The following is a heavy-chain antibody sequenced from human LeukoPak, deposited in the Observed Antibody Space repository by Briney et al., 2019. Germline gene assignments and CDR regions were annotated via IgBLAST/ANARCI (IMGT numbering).Heavy chain of an antibody. CDR2: IYDGGST. Sequence: SETLSLTCTVSGASIGSTTYYWDWFRQPPGKGLEWIGNIYDGGSTHYNPSPKSRLTMSVDTSKNHFSLRLNSVTAADTAIYYCATHRRPGSGGYENAFEIWGQGTMVTVSS. D-gene: IGHD5-12*01. J-gene: IGHJ3*02. V-gene: IGHV4-39*01. CDR1: GASIGSTTYY. CDR3: ATHRRPGSGGYENAFEI.